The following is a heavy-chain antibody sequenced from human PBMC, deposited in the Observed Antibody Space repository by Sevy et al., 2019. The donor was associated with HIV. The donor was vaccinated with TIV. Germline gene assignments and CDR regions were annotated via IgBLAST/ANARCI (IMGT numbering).Heavy chain of an antibody. Sequence: GGSLRLSCAASGFTFSSYGMHWVRQAPGKGLEWVAVISYDGSNKYYADSVKGRFTISRDNSKNTLYLQMNSLRAEDTAVYYRAKLYYGDYVMYYYGMDVWGQGTTVTVSS. D-gene: IGHD4-17*01. CDR2: ISYDGSNK. CDR3: AKLYYGDYVMYYYGMDV. J-gene: IGHJ6*02. V-gene: IGHV3-30*18. CDR1: GFTFSSYG.